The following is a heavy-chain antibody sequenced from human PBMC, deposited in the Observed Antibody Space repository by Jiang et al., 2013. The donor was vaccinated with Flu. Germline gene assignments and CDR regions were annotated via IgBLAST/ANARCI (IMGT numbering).Heavy chain of an antibody. CDR1: GASITSGTKY. J-gene: IGHJ3*02. V-gene: IGHV4-61*02. CDR2: IYDTGST. Sequence: YGSGLVKPAQTLSLTCTVSGASITSGTKYWHWIRQPAGKGLEWIGRIYDTGSTSYNPSLERRVTLSIDTSKNQFSLRLNTVSAADTGIYYCAREGTGSATRGAFDIWGQGAMVTVSS. D-gene: IGHD1-14*01. CDR3: AREGTGSATRGAFDI.